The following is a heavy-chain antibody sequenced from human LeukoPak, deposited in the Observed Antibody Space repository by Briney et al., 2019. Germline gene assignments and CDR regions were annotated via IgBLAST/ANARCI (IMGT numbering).Heavy chain of an antibody. CDR1: XXXXXSXG. CDR2: ISAYNGNT. J-gene: IGHJ4*02. D-gene: IGHD6-13*01. CDR3: ARGQQLVDY. V-gene: IGHV1-18*01. Sequence: ASVKVXXKAXXXXXXSXGIXWVRQAPGQGLEWMGWISAYNGNTNYAQKLQGRVTMTTDTSTSTAYMELRSLRSDDTAVYYCARGQQLVDYWGQGTLVTVSS.